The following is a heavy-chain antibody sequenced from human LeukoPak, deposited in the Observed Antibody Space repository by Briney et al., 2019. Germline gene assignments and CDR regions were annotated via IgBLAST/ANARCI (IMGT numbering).Heavy chain of an antibody. Sequence: QASETLSLTCAVYGGSFSGYYWSWIRQPPGKGLEWIGEINHSGSTNYNPSLKSRVTISVDTSKNQFSLKLSSVTAADTAVYYCAREPCSSTSCAEAAWGQGTLVTVSS. V-gene: IGHV4-34*01. CDR1: GGSFSGYY. D-gene: IGHD2-2*01. J-gene: IGHJ5*02. CDR2: INHSGST. CDR3: AREPCSSTSCAEAA.